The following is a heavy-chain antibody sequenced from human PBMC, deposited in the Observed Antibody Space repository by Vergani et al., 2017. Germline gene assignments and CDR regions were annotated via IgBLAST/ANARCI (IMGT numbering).Heavy chain of an antibody. J-gene: IGHJ4*02. Sequence: QVQLVESGGGVVQPGRSLRLSCAASGFTFSSYAMHWVRQAPGKGLEWVAVISYDGSNKYYADSVKGRFTISRDNSKNTLYLQMNSLRSEDTAVYYCAREEGATGTTLGDYWGQGTLVTVSS. CDR3: AREEGATGTTLGDY. CDR1: GFTFSSYA. V-gene: IGHV3-30-3*01. D-gene: IGHD1-7*01. CDR2: ISYDGSNK.